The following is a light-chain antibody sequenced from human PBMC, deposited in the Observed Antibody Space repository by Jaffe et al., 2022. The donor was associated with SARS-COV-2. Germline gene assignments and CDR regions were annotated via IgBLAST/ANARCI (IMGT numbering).Light chain of an antibody. J-gene: IGKJ4*01. Sequence: DIQMTQSPSSLSASVGDRVTITCRASQSISSYLNWYQHKPGKAPKPLIYAASSLQSGVPSRFSGSGSGTDFTLTISSLQPEDFATYYCQQGYSAPLTFGGGTKVEI. V-gene: IGKV1-39*01. CDR2: AAS. CDR1: QSISSY. CDR3: QQGYSAPLT.